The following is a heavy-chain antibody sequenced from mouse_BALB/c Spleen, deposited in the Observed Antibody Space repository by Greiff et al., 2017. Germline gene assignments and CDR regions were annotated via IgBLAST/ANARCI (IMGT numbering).Heavy chain of an antibody. J-gene: IGHJ1*01. V-gene: IGHV1-63*02. CDR2: IYPGGGYT. CDR3: ARGPPHYYGSSYWYFDV. D-gene: IGHD1-1*01. CDR1: GYTFTNYW. Sequence: QVQLQQSGAELVRPGTSVKISCKASGYTFTNYWLGWVKQRPGHGLEWIGDIYPGGGYTNYNEKFKGKATLTADTSSSTAYMQLSSLTSEDSAVYFCARGPPHYYGSSYWYFDVWGAGTTVTVSS.